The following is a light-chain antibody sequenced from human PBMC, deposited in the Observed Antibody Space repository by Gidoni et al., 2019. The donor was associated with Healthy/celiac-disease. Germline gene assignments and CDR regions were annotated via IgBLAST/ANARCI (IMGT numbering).Light chain of an antibody. CDR1: QSISSY. J-gene: IGKJ4*01. Sequence: DIQMTQSPSSLSASVGDRVTITCRASQSISSYLNWYQQKPGKAPNLLIYAASSLQSGVPSSFSGIGSVTDFTITISSLQPEDFATYYCQQSYSTPLTFGGGTKVEIK. V-gene: IGKV1-39*01. CDR2: AAS. CDR3: QQSYSTPLT.